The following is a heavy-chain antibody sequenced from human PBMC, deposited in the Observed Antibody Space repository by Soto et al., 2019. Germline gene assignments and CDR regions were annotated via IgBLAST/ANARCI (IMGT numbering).Heavy chain of an antibody. J-gene: IGHJ5*02. D-gene: IGHD3-22*01. CDR2: IDPSDSYT. CDR1: GYSFTSYW. CDR3: ARPVYYDSSGYLNWFDP. V-gene: IGHV5-10-1*01. Sequence: GESLKISCKGSGYSFTSYWISWVRQMPGKGLEWMGRIDPSDSYTNYSPSFQGHVTISADKSISTAYLQWSSLKASDTAVYYCARPVYYDSSGYLNWFDPWGQGTLVTVSS.